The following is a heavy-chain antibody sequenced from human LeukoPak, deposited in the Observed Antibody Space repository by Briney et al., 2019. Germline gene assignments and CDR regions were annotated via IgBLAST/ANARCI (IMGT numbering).Heavy chain of an antibody. CDR3: ARVSIVGATHYFDY. Sequence: SETLSLTCTVSGGSISSYYWSWIRQPAGKGLEWIGRIYTSGSTNYNPSLKSRVTMSVDTSKNQFSLKLSSVTAADTAMYYCARVSIVGATHYFDYWGQGTLVTVSS. CDR2: IYTSGST. J-gene: IGHJ4*02. V-gene: IGHV4-4*07. D-gene: IGHD1-26*01. CDR1: GGSISSYY.